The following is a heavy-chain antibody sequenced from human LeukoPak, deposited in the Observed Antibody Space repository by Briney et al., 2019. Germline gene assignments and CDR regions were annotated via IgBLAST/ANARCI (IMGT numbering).Heavy chain of an antibody. Sequence: LETLSLTCTVSGGSISSYYWSWIRQPPGKGLEWIGYIYYSGSTNYNPSLKSRVTISVDTSKNQFSLKLSSVTAADTAVYYCARDRYSSTSWFDPWGQGTLVTVSS. V-gene: IGHV4-59*01. CDR3: ARDRYSSTSWFDP. CDR1: GGSISSYY. J-gene: IGHJ5*02. CDR2: IYYSGST. D-gene: IGHD6-19*01.